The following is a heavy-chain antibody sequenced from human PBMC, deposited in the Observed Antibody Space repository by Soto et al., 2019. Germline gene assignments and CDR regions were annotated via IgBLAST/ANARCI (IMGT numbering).Heavy chain of an antibody. CDR3: GRYCTNTKCRGGYYLDL. CDR2: IILALGTP. CDR1: GDSFTNYA. V-gene: IGHV1-69*01. J-gene: IGHJ5*02. D-gene: IGHD2-8*01. Sequence: QVLLVQSGAEMKQPGSSVSVSCKASGDSFTNYAFTWVRQAPGQGPEWLGGIILALGTPHYSQRFQGRLTIPADESSRTVYMELGSLRLDDTAVYYFGRYCTNTKCRGGYYLDLWGQGTLLTVSS.